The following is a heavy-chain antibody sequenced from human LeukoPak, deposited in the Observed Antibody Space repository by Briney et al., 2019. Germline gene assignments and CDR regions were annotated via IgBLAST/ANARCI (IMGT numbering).Heavy chain of an antibody. CDR3: ARDLLNEGNHLDY. V-gene: IGHV4-30-2*05. CDR1: GGSISSGGYS. Sequence: PSETLSLTCAVSGGSISSGGYSWSWIRQPPGKGLEWIGYIYYSGSTYYNPSLKSRVTISVNTSKNQFSLKLSSVTAADAAVYYCARDLLNEGNHLDYWGQGTLVTVSS. D-gene: IGHD4-23*01. CDR2: IYYSGST. J-gene: IGHJ4*02.